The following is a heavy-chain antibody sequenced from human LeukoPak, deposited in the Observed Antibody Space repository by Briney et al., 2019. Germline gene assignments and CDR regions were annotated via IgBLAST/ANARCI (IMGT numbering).Heavy chain of an antibody. J-gene: IGHJ4*02. CDR3: TRAGRDSSGYQAY. D-gene: IGHD3-22*01. CDR2: IWYDGSNK. Sequence: GGSLRLSCAASGFTFSSYGMHWVRQAPGKGLEWVAVIWYDGSNKYYADSVKGRFTISRDNSKNTLYLQMNSLRAEDTAVYYCTRAGRDSSGYQAYWGQGTLVTVSS. CDR1: GFTFSSYG. V-gene: IGHV3-33*01.